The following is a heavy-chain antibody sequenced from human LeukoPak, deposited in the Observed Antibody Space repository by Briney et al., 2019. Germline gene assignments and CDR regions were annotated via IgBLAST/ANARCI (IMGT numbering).Heavy chain of an antibody. Sequence: ASVKVSCKASGYTFTGYYMHWVRQAPGQGLEWMGWINPNSGGTNYAQKFQGRVTMTRDTSISTAYMELSRLRSDDTAVYYCARDPVNYDFWSGYYFDHWGQGTLVTVSS. CDR2: INPNSGGT. V-gene: IGHV1-2*02. D-gene: IGHD3-3*01. CDR1: GYTFTGYY. CDR3: ARDPVNYDFWSGYYFDH. J-gene: IGHJ4*02.